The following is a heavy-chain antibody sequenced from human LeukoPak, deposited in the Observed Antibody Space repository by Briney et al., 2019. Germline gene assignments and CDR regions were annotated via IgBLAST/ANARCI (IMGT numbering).Heavy chain of an antibody. CDR3: ARDRMPYSSGFPPY. CDR1: GFTFSAYG. CDR2: IWYDGSNK. Sequence: GRSLRLSCAASGFTFSAYGMHWVRQAPGKGLEWVAVIWYDGSNKYYADSVKGRFTISRDSSKNTLYLQMNSLRAEDTAVYYCARDRMPYSSGFPPYWGQGTLVTVSS. D-gene: IGHD6-19*01. V-gene: IGHV3-33*01. J-gene: IGHJ4*02.